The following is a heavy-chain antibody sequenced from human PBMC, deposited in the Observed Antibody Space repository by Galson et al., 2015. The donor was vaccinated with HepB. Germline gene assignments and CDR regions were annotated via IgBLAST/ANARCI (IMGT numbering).Heavy chain of an antibody. CDR2: INAGNGHT. D-gene: IGHD3-16*01. CDR3: ARGDYVWGSPGD. Sequence: SVKVSCKASGYTFTHYAIHWVRQAPGQRLEWMGWINAGNGHTRYSEKFQGRVTFTSDTSATTAYMELSSLRSEDTGVYYCARGDYVWGSPGDWGQGTLVTVSS. CDR1: GYTFTHYA. V-gene: IGHV1-3*01. J-gene: IGHJ4*02.